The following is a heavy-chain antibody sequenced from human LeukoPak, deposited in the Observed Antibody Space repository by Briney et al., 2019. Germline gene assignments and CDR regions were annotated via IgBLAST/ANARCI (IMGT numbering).Heavy chain of an antibody. J-gene: IGHJ4*02. V-gene: IGHV3-48*01. Sequence: GGSLRLSCAASEFSFSIYSMNWVRQAPRKGLELVSYISSSSSSIYYADFVKGRFAISRDNAKNSLYLQMNSLRAEDKAIYYCARETGYDSYFDSWGQGTLVSVSS. CDR2: ISSSSSSI. D-gene: IGHD5-12*01. CDR1: EFSFSIYS. CDR3: ARETGYDSYFDS.